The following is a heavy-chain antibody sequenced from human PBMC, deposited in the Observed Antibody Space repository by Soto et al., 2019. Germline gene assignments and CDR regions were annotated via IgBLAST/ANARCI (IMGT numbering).Heavy chain of an antibody. Sequence: PSETLSLTCAVSGGSISSSNWWSWVRQPPGKGLEWIGEIYHSGSTNYNPSLKSRVTISVDKSKNQSSLKLSSVTAADTAVYYCARDSSSLAGYGMDVWGQGTTVTVSS. CDR1: GGSISSSNW. J-gene: IGHJ6*02. CDR2: IYHSGST. V-gene: IGHV4-4*02. D-gene: IGHD6-13*01. CDR3: ARDSSSLAGYGMDV.